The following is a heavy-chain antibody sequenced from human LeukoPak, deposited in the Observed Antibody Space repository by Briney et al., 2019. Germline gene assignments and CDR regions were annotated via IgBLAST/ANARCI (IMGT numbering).Heavy chain of an antibody. D-gene: IGHD3-22*01. V-gene: IGHV3-23*01. CDR2: ISGSGTST. J-gene: IGHJ4*02. Sequence: GGSLRLSCVASGIIFSNYAMSWVRQAPGKGLEWVSHISGSGTSTSSADSVKGRFTISRDNSKNTLYLQMNSLRSEDTAVYYCVKPYYYDSSGYYPYYFDYWGQGTLVTVSS. CDR3: VKPYYYDSSGYYPYYFDY. CDR1: GIIFSNYA.